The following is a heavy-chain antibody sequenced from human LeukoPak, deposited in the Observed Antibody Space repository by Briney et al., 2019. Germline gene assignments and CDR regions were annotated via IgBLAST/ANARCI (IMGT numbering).Heavy chain of an antibody. V-gene: IGHV4-31*03. CDR2: IYYSGST. J-gene: IGHJ4*02. CDR3: ARVPSSGWLDY. D-gene: IGHD6-19*01. Sequence: SETLSLTCTVSGVSISSGGYYWSWIRQHPGKSLEWIGYIYYSGSTYYNPSLKSRVTISVDTSKNQFSLKLSSVTAADTAVYYCARVPSSGWLDYWGQGTLVTVSS. CDR1: GVSISSGGYY.